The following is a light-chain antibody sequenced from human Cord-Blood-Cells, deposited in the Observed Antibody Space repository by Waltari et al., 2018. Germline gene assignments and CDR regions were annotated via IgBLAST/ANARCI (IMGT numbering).Light chain of an antibody. CDR1: STAGGRYHY. V-gene: IGLV2-11*01. CDR3: CSYAGSYTYV. Sequence: SALTQPRSVLGFPGQSVTILCPRTSTAGGRYHYVCWYQQHPGKAPKLMIYDFSKRPSGVPDRFAGSKSGNTASLTISGLQAEDEADYYCCSYAGSYTYVFGTGTKVTVL. CDR2: DFS. J-gene: IGLJ1*01.